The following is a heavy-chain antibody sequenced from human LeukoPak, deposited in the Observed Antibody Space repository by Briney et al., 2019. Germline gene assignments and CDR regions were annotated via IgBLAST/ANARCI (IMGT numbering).Heavy chain of an antibody. CDR2: KYYSGNS. J-gene: IGHJ4*02. CDR1: GGSISSSTYY. CDR3: ATDQGGYCFDY. V-gene: IGHV4-39*02. D-gene: IGHD3-16*01. Sequence: SETLSLTCTVSGGSISSSTYYWGWIRQPPGKGLELIGSKYYSGNSYYNPSLKSRVSISVDTSKNQFSLKLSSVTAADTAVYYCATDQGGYCFDYLGQGTLVSVSS.